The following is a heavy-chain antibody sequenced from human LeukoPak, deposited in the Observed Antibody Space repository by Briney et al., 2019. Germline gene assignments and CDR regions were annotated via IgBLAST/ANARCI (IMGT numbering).Heavy chain of an antibody. J-gene: IGHJ6*03. CDR2: IWYDGSNK. CDR1: GFTFSSYG. V-gene: IGHV3-33*06. CDR3: AKDPTGTTVFDYYMGV. Sequence: GGSLRLSCAASGFTFSSYGMHWVRQAPGKGLEWVAVIWYDGSNKYYADSVKGRFTISRDNSKNTLYLQMNSLRAEDTAVYYCAKDPTGTTVFDYYMGVWGKGTTVTVSS. D-gene: IGHD1-7*01.